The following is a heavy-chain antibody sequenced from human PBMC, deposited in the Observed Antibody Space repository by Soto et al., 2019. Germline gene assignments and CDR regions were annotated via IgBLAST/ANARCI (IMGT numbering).Heavy chain of an antibody. D-gene: IGHD4-17*01. CDR1: GFTFSSYW. V-gene: IGHV3-7*01. CDR3: ARDRAGDDYGDYKDAFDI. Sequence: GGSLRLSCAASGFTFSSYWMSWVRQAPGKGLEWVANIKQDGSEKYYVDSVKGRFTISRDNAKNSLYLQMNSLRAEDTAVYYCARDRAGDDYGDYKDAFDIWGQGTMVTVSS. J-gene: IGHJ3*02. CDR2: IKQDGSEK.